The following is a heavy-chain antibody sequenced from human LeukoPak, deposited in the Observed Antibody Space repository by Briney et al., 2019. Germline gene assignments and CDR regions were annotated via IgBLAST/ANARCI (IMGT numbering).Heavy chain of an antibody. D-gene: IGHD3-3*01. CDR3: ARSGGVLRFLEWLLEY. Sequence: GGSLRLSCAASGFTFSSYWMHWVRQAPGKGLVWVSRINSGGSSTSYADSVKGRFTISRDNAKNTLYLQMNSLRAEDTAVYYCARSGGVLRFLEWLLEYWGQGTLVTVSS. CDR1: GFTFSSYW. CDR2: INSGGSST. J-gene: IGHJ4*02. V-gene: IGHV3-74*01.